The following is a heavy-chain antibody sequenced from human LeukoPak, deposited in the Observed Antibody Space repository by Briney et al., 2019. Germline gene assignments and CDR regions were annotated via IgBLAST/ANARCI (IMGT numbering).Heavy chain of an antibody. V-gene: IGHV3-15*01. CDR3: TTRIITTSDF. J-gene: IGHJ4*02. CDR2: IKKKIEGGTT. D-gene: IGHD3-3*01. CDR1: GFTFSNVR. Sequence: GGSLRLSCAASGFTFSNVRMNWVRQAPGKGLEWIGRIKKKIEGGTTEYAAPVKGRFTIARDDSKNTLYLQMNSLTTEDTAVYYCTTRIITTSDFWGQGTLVTVSS.